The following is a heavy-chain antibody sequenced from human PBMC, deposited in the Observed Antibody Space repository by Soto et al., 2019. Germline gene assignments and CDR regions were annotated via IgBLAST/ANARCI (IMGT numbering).Heavy chain of an antibody. CDR2: INAGNGNT. Sequence: ASVKVSCKASGYTFTSYVLHWVRQAPGQRLEWMGWINAGNGNTKYSQKFQGRVTITRDTSASTAYMELSSLRSEDTAVYYCARGSGYYYCADYWGQGTLVTVSS. V-gene: IGHV1-3*01. J-gene: IGHJ4*02. CDR3: ARGSGYYYCADY. D-gene: IGHD3-22*01. CDR1: GYTFTSYV.